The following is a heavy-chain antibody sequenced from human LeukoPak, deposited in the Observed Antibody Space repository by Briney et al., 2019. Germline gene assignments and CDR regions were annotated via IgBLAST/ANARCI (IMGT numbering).Heavy chain of an antibody. Sequence: GGSLRLSCAGSGFTFTSYNMNWVRQAPGKGLEWVSSISGSSNYIYYADSVKGRFTISRDNAKNSLYLQMSGLRAEDTAVYYCARVIYSGWEGELSDWGQGTLVTVSS. D-gene: IGHD6-19*01. J-gene: IGHJ4*02. CDR1: GFTFTSYN. CDR3: ARVIYSGWEGELSD. CDR2: ISGSSNYI. V-gene: IGHV3-21*01.